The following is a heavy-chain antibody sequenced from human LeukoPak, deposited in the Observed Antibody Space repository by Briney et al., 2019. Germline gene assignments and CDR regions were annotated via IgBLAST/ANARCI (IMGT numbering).Heavy chain of an antibody. CDR3: ARSSLGEGENY. CDR2: IYYSGST. V-gene: IGHV4-61*08. J-gene: IGHJ4*02. D-gene: IGHD3-16*01. Sequence: SETLSLTCTVSGGSISSGDYYWSWIRQPPGKGLEWIGYIYYSGSTNYNPSLKSRVTISVDTSKNQFSLKLSSVTAADTAVYYCARSSLGEGENYWGQGTLVTVSS. CDR1: GGSISSGDYY.